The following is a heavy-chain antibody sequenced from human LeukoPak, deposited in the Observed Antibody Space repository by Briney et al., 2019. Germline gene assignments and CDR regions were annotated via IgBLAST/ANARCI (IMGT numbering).Heavy chain of an antibody. CDR2: IIPILGIA. J-gene: IGHJ4*02. CDR3: ARPRSSGWSDFDY. Sequence: SVKVSCKASGGTFSSYAISWVRQSPGQGLELKGRIIPILGIANYAQKFQGRVTITADKSTSTAYMELSSLRSEDTAVYYCARPRSSGWSDFDYWGQGTLVTVSS. CDR1: GGTFSSYA. D-gene: IGHD6-19*01. V-gene: IGHV1-69*04.